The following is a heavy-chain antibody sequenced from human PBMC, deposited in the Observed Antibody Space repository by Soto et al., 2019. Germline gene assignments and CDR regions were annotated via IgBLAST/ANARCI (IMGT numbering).Heavy chain of an antibody. V-gene: IGHV4-39*01. CDR2: IYYSGST. J-gene: IGHJ4*02. CDR3: ARPDISTGSNDY. CDR1: GGSISSSSYY. Sequence: ETLSLTCTVSGGSISSSSYYWGWIRQPPGKGLEWIGSIYYSGSTYYNPSLKSRVTISVDTSKNQFSLKLSSVTAADTAVYYCARPDISTGSNDYWGQGTLVTVS. D-gene: IGHD1-1*01.